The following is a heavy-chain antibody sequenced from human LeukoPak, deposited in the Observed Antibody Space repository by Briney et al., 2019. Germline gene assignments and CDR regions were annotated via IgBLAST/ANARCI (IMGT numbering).Heavy chain of an antibody. CDR3: ARDVYYYDSGGFYS. CDR2: ISDDGSNK. D-gene: IGHD3-22*01. V-gene: IGHV3-30*01. Sequence: GGSLRLSCAASGFTFSSYAMHWVRQAPGKGLEWVALISDDGSNKYYADSVKGRFTISRDNSKNTLYLQMNSLRAEDTAVYYCARDVYYYDSGGFYSWGQGTLVTVSS. CDR1: GFTFSSYA. J-gene: IGHJ4*02.